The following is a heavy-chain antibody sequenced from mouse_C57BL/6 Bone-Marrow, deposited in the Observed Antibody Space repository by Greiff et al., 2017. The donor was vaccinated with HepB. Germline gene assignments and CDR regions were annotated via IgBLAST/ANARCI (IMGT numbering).Heavy chain of an antibody. CDR2: SRNKANDYTT. D-gene: IGHD2-3*01. Sequence: EVKLMESGGGLVQSGRSLRLSCATSGFTFSDFYMEWVRQAPGKGLEWIAASRNKANDYTTEYSASVKGRFIVSRDTSQSILYLQMNALRAEDTAIYYCARDAHDGYLYYYAMDYWGQGTSVTVSS. CDR3: ARDAHDGYLYYYAMDY. J-gene: IGHJ4*01. CDR1: GFTFSDFY. V-gene: IGHV7-1*01.